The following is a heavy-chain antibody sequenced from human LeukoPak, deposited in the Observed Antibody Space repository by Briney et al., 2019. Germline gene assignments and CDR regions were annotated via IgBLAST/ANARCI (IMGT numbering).Heavy chain of an antibody. D-gene: IGHD2-21*02. V-gene: IGHV4-39*07. Sequence: SETLSLTCTVSGGSISSSSYYWGWIRQPPGKGLEWIGSIYYSGSTYYNPSLKSRVTISVDTSKNQFSLKLSSVTAADTAVYYCARGKNPAYCGGDCYPYFDYWGQGTLVTVSS. CDR3: ARGKNPAYCGGDCYPYFDY. CDR2: IYYSGST. CDR1: GGSISSSSYY. J-gene: IGHJ4*02.